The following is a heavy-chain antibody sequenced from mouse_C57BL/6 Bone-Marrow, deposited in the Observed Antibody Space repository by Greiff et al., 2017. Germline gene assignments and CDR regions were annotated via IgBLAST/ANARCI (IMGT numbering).Heavy chain of an antibody. CDR3: ARDGYPFDY. Sequence: EVQLQQSGPELVKPGASVKISCKASGYTFTDYYMNWVKQSHGKSLEWIGDINPNNGGTSYNQKFKGKATLTVDKSSSTAYMERRILTSEDSAVYYCARDGYPFDYWGQGTTLTVSS. CDR1: GYTFTDYY. CDR2: INPNNGGT. J-gene: IGHJ2*01. D-gene: IGHD2-3*01. V-gene: IGHV1-26*01.